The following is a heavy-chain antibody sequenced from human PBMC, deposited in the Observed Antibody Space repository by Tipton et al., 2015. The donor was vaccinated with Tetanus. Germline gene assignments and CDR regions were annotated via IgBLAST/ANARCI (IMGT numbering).Heavy chain of an antibody. D-gene: IGHD6-19*01. Sequence: SLRLSCAASGFTFNSYGMHWVRQTPGKGLEWVAVIDFDGNTQNYRDSVRGRFTISRDNSKKTPYLQMNSLRAEDTGTYYCARDFRSGWFRTWGYWGQGTLVTVSS. CDR2: IDFDGNTQ. CDR1: GFTFNSYG. J-gene: IGHJ4*02. V-gene: IGHV3-33*01. CDR3: ARDFRSGWFRTWGY.